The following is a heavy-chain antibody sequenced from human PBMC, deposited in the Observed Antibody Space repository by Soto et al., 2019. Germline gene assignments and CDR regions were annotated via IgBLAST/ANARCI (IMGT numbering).Heavy chain of an antibody. D-gene: IGHD3-16*01. CDR3: ARGGGLGQPSYYYYGMDV. V-gene: IGHV1-69*13. CDR2: IIPIFGTA. J-gene: IGHJ6*02. CDR1: GGTFSSYA. Sequence: ASVKVSCKASGGTFSSYAISWVRQAPGQGLEWMGGIIPIFGTANYAQKFQGRVTITADESTSTAYMELSSLRSEDTAVYYCARGGGLGQPSYYYYGMDVWGQGTTVTVSS.